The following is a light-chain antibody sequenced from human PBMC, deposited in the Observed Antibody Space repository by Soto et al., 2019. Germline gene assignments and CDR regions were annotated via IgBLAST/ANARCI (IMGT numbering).Light chain of an antibody. CDR3: TSYKSISTPYV. V-gene: IGLV2-14*01. CDR2: EVS. J-gene: IGLJ1*01. Sequence: QSVLTRPACVSGSRGQSITISCTGTNSDVGGYNYVSWYQQHPGKAPELMIYEVSHRPSGVSNRFSGYKSDNTASLTISGLQAEDEADYYCTSYKSISTPYVVATGTKV. CDR1: NSDVGGYNY.